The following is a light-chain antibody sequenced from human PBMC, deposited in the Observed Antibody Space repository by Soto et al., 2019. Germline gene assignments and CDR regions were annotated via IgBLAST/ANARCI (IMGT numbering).Light chain of an antibody. V-gene: IGKV3-11*01. CDR3: QQRSNWPPSIT. CDR2: DAS. J-gene: IGKJ5*01. CDR1: QSVSSY. Sequence: EIVLTQSPATLSLSPWEIATLSCRASQSVSSYLAWYQQKPGQAPRLLIYDASNRATGIPARFSGSGSGTDFTLTISSLEPEDFAVYYCQQRSNWPPSITFGQGTRLEIK.